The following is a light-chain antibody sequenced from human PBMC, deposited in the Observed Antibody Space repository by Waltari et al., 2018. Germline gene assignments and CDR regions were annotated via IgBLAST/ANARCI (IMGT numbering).Light chain of an antibody. CDR3: CSYAGSSILV. CDR1: SSDVGKFNL. V-gene: IGLV2-23*01. J-gene: IGLJ2*01. CDR2: EGN. Sequence: QSALTQPASVSGSPGQSVTIPCPGTSSDVGKFNLVSWYQQHPGKAPKLMIYEGNKRPSGISNRFSGSKSGNTASLTISGLQAEDEANYYCCSYAGSSILVFGGGTKLTVL.